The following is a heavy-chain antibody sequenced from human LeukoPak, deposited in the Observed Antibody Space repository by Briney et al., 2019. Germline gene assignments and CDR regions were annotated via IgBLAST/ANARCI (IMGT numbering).Heavy chain of an antibody. Sequence: SETLSLTCTVSGGSISSHYWSWIRQPPGKGLEWIGYIYDSESTNYNPSLKSRVTISVDRSKNQFSLKLSSVTAADTAVYYCARSASYYYDSSGYSLRYFDLWGRGTLVIVSS. J-gene: IGHJ2*01. CDR2: IYDSEST. CDR3: ARSASYYYDSSGYSLRYFDL. CDR1: GGSISSHY. D-gene: IGHD3-22*01. V-gene: IGHV4-59*11.